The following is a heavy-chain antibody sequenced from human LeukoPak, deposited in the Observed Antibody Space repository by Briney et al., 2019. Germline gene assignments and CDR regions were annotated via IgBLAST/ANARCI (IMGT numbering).Heavy chain of an antibody. D-gene: IGHD6-19*01. CDR3: ARVTGIAVAGRGKYFDY. V-gene: IGHV4-59*01. CDR1: GGSISSYY. Sequence: PSETLSLTCTVSGGSISSYYWSWIRQPPGKGLEWIGYIYYSGSTNYNPSLKSRVTISVDTSKNQFSLKLSSVTAADTAVYYCARVTGIAVAGRGKYFDYWGQGTLVTVSS. CDR2: IYYSGST. J-gene: IGHJ4*02.